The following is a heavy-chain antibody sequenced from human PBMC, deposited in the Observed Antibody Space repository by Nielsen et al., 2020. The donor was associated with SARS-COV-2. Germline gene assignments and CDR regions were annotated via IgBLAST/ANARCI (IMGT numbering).Heavy chain of an antibody. D-gene: IGHD1-26*01. V-gene: IGHV3-23*01. J-gene: IGHJ4*02. CDR3: AVGATEDFDY. CDR2: ISGSGGST. Sequence: GGSLRLSCAASGFTFSSYDMSWVRQAPGKGLEWVSAISGSGGSTYSADSVTGRFTISRDNSKNTLYLQMNSLRAEDTAVYYCAVGATEDFDYWGQGTLVTVSS. CDR1: GFTFSSYD.